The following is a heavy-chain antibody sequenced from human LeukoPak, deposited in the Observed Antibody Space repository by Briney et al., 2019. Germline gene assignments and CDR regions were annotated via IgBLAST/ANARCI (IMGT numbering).Heavy chain of an antibody. D-gene: IGHD1-26*01. V-gene: IGHV3-7*01. CDR1: GFTFSSYW. CDR2: IKQDGSEK. CDR3: VREELLGAYYYYGMDV. J-gene: IGHJ6*02. Sequence: GGSLRLSCAASGFTFSSYWMSWVRQAPGKGLEWVANIKQDGSEKYYVDSVKGRFTISRVNAKNSLYLQMNSLRAEDTAVYYCVREELLGAYYYYGMDVWGQGTTVTVSS.